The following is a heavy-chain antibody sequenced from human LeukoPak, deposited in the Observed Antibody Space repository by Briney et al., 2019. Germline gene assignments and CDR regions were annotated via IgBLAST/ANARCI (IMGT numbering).Heavy chain of an antibody. CDR3: GRDSESRTEAGPRFDY. Sequence: GGSLRLSCAAAGFTFSDFWMSWVRQAPGKGLEWVAIIKQDGSEKYYVDSVKGRFTISRDNAKNSLYLQMNSLRAEDTAVYYRGRDSESRTEAGPRFDYWGQGTLVTVSS. CDR1: GFTFSDFW. V-gene: IGHV3-7*01. CDR2: IKQDGSEK. J-gene: IGHJ4*02. D-gene: IGHD6-19*01.